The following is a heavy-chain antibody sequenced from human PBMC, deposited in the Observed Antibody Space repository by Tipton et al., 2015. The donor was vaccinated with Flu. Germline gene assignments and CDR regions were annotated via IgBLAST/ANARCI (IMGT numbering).Heavy chain of an antibody. V-gene: IGHV3-30*15. CDR1: NFTFSSYS. Sequence: SLRLSCAASNFTFSSYSMHWLRQAPGKGLQWVATVTYDGEYQYYSDSVRGRFSISRDNAKNTLFLQMSSLRAADTAVYFCARGYYDKNGYLDYWGQGTPVTVSS. CDR3: ARGYYDKNGYLDY. D-gene: IGHD3-22*01. CDR2: VTYDGEYQ. J-gene: IGHJ4*02.